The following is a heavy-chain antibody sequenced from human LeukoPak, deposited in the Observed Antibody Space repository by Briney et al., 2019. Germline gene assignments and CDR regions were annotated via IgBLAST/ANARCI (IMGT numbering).Heavy chain of an antibody. CDR3: ARSLSAYTPLAVDY. CDR1: GFTFSDHY. V-gene: IGHV3-11*03. D-gene: IGHD5-18*01. Sequence: GGSLRLSCAASGFTFSDHYMSWIRQAPGKGLEWVSYISSSSSNTNYAGSVKGRFTISRDNAKNSLSLQMNSLRAEDTAVYYCARSLSAYTPLAVDYWGQGTLVSVSS. J-gene: IGHJ4*02. CDR2: ISSSSSNT.